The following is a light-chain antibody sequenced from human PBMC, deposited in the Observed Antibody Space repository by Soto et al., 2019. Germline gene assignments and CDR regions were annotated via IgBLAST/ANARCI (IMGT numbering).Light chain of an antibody. CDR2: DVS. J-gene: IGLJ2*01. CDR1: RSDVGGYNY. CDR3: FSYSTSRARI. Sequence: QSALPQPASVSGSPGQSITISCTGTRSDVGGYNYVSWYKQNPGKAPKLVIYDVSHRPSGVSNRFFGSKSGNTASLTISGLQAEDEADYYCFSYSTSRARIFGGGTKLTVL. V-gene: IGLV2-14*01.